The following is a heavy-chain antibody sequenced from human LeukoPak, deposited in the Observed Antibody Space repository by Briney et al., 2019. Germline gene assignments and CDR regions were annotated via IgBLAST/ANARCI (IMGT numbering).Heavy chain of an antibody. CDR2: IGTAGDT. Sequence: GGSLRLSCAASGFTFRSFDMHWVRPTTGKGLEWVSAIGTAGDTYYPGSVKGRFTISRENAKNSLYLQMNSLRAGDTAVYYCARDYAVFDYWGQGTLVTVSS. V-gene: IGHV3-13*01. CDR1: GFTFRSFD. J-gene: IGHJ4*02. D-gene: IGHD3-16*01. CDR3: ARDYAVFDY.